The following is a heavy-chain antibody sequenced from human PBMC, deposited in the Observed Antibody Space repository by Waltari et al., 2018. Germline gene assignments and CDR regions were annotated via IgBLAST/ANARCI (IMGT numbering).Heavy chain of an antibody. J-gene: IGHJ4*02. CDR2: IKQDGSEK. V-gene: IGHV3-7*01. CDR3: AREAYYYGSGSYGYFDY. CDR1: GFTFSSYW. Sequence: LVQPGGSLRLSCAASGFTFSSYWMSWVRQAPGKGLEWVANIKQDGSEKYYVDSVKGRFTISRDNAKNSLYLQMNSLRAEDTAVYYCAREAYYYGSGSYGYFDYWGQGTLVTVSS. D-gene: IGHD3-10*01.